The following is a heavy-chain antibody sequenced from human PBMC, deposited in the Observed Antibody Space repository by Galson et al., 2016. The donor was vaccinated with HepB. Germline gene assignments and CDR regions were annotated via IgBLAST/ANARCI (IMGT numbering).Heavy chain of an antibody. CDR2: ISSSSSTI. Sequence: SLRLSCAASGFTFSSYSLNWVRQAPGKGLEWVSYISSSSSTIYYADSVKGRFTISRDNAKNSLYLQMNSLRDEGTAVYYCARVTIFGVATHYYYGMDVWGQGTTVTVSS. J-gene: IGHJ6*02. CDR3: ARVTIFGVATHYYYGMDV. CDR1: GFTFSSYS. V-gene: IGHV3-48*02. D-gene: IGHD3-3*01.